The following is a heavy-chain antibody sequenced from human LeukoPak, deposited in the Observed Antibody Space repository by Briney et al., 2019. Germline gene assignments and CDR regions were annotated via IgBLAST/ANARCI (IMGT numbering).Heavy chain of an antibody. CDR3: AGQGSYSGSYLDY. J-gene: IGHJ4*02. D-gene: IGHD1-26*01. CDR1: GGTFISYA. CDR2: IIPIFGTA. Sequence: ASVKVSCKASGGTFISYAISWVRQAPGQGLEWMGGIIPIFGTANYAQKFQGRVTITADESTSTAYMELSSLRSEDTAVYYCAGQGSYSGSYLDYWGQGTLVTVSS. V-gene: IGHV1-69*13.